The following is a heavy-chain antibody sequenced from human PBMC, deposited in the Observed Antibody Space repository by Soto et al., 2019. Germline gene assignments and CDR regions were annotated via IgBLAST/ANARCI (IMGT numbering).Heavy chain of an antibody. CDR3: GSLASYGDRNFDS. Sequence: PSETLSLTCTFSSDSISSSRWWSWVRQPPGKGLEWIGEISHSGITDYNPPLQNRVTISVDKSKNQFSLNLNSVTAADTAVYYCGSLASYGDRNFDSWGQGTLVTVSS. J-gene: IGHJ4*02. D-gene: IGHD4-17*01. CDR1: SDSISSSRW. CDR2: ISHSGIT. V-gene: IGHV4-4*02.